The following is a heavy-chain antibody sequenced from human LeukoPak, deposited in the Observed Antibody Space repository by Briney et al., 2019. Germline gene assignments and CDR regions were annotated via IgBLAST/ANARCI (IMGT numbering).Heavy chain of an antibody. CDR3: ARDPRSSGYFFDY. CDR2: ISYDATNT. Sequence: GRSRRLSCAASGLTLSSYVMHWVRQAPDKGLEWVTVISYDATNTYYADSVKGRFTISRDNSKNTLYLQMNSLRAEDTAVYYCARDPRSSGYFFDYWGQGTLVTVSS. V-gene: IGHV3-30*04. J-gene: IGHJ4*02. D-gene: IGHD3-22*01. CDR1: GLTLSSYV.